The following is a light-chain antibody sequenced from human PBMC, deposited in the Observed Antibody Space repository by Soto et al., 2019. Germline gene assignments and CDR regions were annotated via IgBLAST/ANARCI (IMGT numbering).Light chain of an antibody. CDR3: HQYNTHRAWT. J-gene: IGKJ1*01. Sequence: DIPMTQSPSTLSASVGDIVTITCRASQSISSWVAWYQQKPWKGPNLLIPKASMLVSGVPLRFSGSGFGTEFTLTISSLHPDDFAPYYCHQYNTHRAWTFGHGTKVVIK. CDR1: QSISSW. CDR2: KAS. V-gene: IGKV1-5*03.